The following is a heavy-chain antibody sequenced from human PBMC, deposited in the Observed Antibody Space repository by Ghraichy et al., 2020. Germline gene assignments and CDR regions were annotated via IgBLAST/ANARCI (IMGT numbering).Heavy chain of an antibody. CDR1: GFTFSSYA. V-gene: IGHV3-23*01. CDR2: ISGSGGST. Sequence: GESLNISGAASGFTFSSYAMSWVRQAPGKGLEWVSAISGSGGSTYYADSVKGRFTISRDNSKNTLYLQMNSLRAEDTAVYHCAKDGAVASHYGMDVWGQGTTVTVSS. J-gene: IGHJ6*02. D-gene: IGHD2-15*01. CDR3: AKDGAVASHYGMDV.